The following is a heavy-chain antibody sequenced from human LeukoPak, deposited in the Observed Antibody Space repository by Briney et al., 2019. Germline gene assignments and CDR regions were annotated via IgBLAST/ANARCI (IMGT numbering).Heavy chain of an antibody. CDR2: ISSSSSYI. D-gene: IGHD4-17*01. V-gene: IGHV3-21*01. J-gene: IGHJ4*02. Sequence: GGSLRLSCAASGFTFSSYSMNWVRQAPGKGLEWVSSISSSSSYIYYADSVKGRFTISRDNAKNSLYLQMNSLRAEDTAVYYCARGSDYGGYDFDYWGQGTLVTVSS. CDR1: GFTFSSYS. CDR3: ARGSDYGGYDFDY.